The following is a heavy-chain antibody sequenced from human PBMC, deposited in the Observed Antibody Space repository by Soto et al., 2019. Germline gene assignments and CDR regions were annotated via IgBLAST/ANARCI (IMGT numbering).Heavy chain of an antibody. D-gene: IGHD3-10*01. J-gene: IGHJ5*02. CDR3: ARGAYYYGSGSYNRRGWFDP. V-gene: IGHV4-4*07. CDR2: IYTSGST. Sequence: LSLTCTVSGGSISSYYWSWIRQPAGKGLEWIGRIYTSGSTNYNPSLKSRVTMSVDTSKNQFSLKLSSVTAADTAVYYCARGAYYYGSGSYNRRGWFDPWGQGALVTVSS. CDR1: GGSISSYY.